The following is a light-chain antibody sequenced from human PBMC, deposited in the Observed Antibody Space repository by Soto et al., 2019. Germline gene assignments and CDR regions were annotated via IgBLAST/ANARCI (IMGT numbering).Light chain of an antibody. Sequence: QSVLTQPPSVSGAPGQRVTIPFTGTSSNIEAGFDVHWYQHLPGTAPKLLIYGNNHRPSGVPDRFSGSKSGTSASLALTGLEDEDEDNYSCQSFDTSLGRSVFGGGTKLTVL. J-gene: IGLJ2*01. CDR1: SSNIEAGFD. CDR2: GNN. V-gene: IGLV1-40*01. CDR3: QSFDTSLGRSV.